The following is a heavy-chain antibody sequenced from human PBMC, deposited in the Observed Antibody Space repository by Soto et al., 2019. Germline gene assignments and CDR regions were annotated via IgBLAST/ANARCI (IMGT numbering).Heavy chain of an antibody. Sequence: PTLVNPTQTLTLTCSFSGFSLYTRGVGVGWIRQPPGKALEWLALLYWDDTRRYNPSLKNSLTIAKDTSENQVVLTMTNMDPVETGIYFWAHYTPNTYFGVWGKGTKVTPPS. D-gene: IGHD2-2*02. J-gene: IGHJ6*04. V-gene: IGHV2-5*02. CDR1: GFSLYTRGVG. CDR2: LYWDDTR. CDR3: AHYTPNTYFGV.